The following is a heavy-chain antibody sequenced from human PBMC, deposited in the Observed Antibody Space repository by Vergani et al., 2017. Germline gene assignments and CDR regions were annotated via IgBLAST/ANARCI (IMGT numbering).Heavy chain of an antibody. CDR1: GGTFSSYA. J-gene: IGHJ6*04. CDR2: IIPIFVTA. D-gene: IGHD2-2*01. CDR3: ARNGSVVVAAATPHIGDEEMEV. V-gene: IGHV1-69*01. Sequence: QVQLVQSGAEVKKPGSSVKVSCKASGGTFSSYAISWVRQAPGQGLEWMGGIIPIFVTANYAQKFQGRVTITADESTSTAYMELSSLRSEDTAVYYCARNGSVVVAAATPHIGDEEMEVWGKGTTVTVSS.